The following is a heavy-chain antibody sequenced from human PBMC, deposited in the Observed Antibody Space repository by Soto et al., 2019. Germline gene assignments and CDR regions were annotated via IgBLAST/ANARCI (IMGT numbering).Heavy chain of an antibody. D-gene: IGHD6-19*01. CDR2: ISGSGGST. J-gene: IGHJ6*02. V-gene: IGHV3-23*01. CDR3: ANTAMAGTGYYYYGMDV. Sequence: GGSLRLSCAASGFTFSSYAMSWVRQAPGKGLEWVSAISGSGGSTYYADSVKGRFTISRDNSKNTLYLQMNSLRAEDTAVYYCANTAMAGTGYYYYGMDVWGQGTTVTVSS. CDR1: GFTFSSYA.